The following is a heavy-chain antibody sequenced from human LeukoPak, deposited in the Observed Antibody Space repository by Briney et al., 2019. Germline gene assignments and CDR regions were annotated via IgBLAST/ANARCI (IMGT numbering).Heavy chain of an antibody. Sequence: SQTLSLTCTVSGGSISSSSYYWSWIRQPAGKGLEWIGRIYTSGSTNYNPSLKSRVTISVDTSKNQFSLKLSSVTAADTAVYYCAWSTNCDYWGQGTLVTVSS. CDR1: GGSISSSSYY. CDR3: AWSTNCDY. D-gene: IGHD1-1*01. V-gene: IGHV4-61*02. J-gene: IGHJ4*02. CDR2: IYTSGST.